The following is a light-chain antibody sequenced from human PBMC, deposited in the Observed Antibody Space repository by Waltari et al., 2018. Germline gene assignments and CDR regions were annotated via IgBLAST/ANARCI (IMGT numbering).Light chain of an antibody. J-gene: IGKJ1*01. V-gene: IGKV1-5*01. CDR3: QQYNSYSPWT. Sequence: DIQMTQSPSSVSASVGDRVTITCRASQGISSWLAWYQQKPGKAPKLLIFDASSLASGVPSRFSGSGSGTEFTLTISSLQPDDFATYYCQQYNSYSPWTFGPGTKVEIK. CDR1: QGISSW. CDR2: DAS.